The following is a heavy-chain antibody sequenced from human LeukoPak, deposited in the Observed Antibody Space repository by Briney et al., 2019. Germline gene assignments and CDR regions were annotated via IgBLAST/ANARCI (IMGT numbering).Heavy chain of an antibody. Sequence: SQTLSLTCTVSGGSISSGSYYWSWIRQPAGKGLEWIGRIYTSGSTNYNPSLKSRVTISVDTSKNQFSLKLSSVTAADTAVYYCARGGIVGAQLGGYWGQGTLVTVSS. CDR3: ARGGIVGAQLGGY. D-gene: IGHD1-26*01. CDR1: GGSISSGSYY. V-gene: IGHV4-61*02. CDR2: IYTSGST. J-gene: IGHJ4*02.